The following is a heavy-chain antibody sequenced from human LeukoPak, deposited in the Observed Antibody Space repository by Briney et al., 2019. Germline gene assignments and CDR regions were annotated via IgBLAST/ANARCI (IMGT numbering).Heavy chain of an antibody. D-gene: IGHD3-22*01. J-gene: IGHJ4*02. CDR2: IIPIFGTA. CDR1: GGTFSSYA. CDR3: ARSYYYGSSGYYYFFDY. Sequence: SVKVSCKASGGTFSSYAISWVRQAPRQGLEWMGGIIPIFGTANYAQKFQGRVTITADESTSTAYMELSSLRSEDTAVYYCARSYYYGSSGYYYFFDYWGQGTLVTVSS. V-gene: IGHV1-69*13.